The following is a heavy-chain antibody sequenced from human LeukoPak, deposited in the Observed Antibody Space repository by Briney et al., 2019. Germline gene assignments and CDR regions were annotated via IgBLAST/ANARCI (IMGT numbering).Heavy chain of an antibody. V-gene: IGHV3-23*01. D-gene: IGHD3/OR15-3a*01. CDR1: GFTFSSYW. Sequence: GGSLRLSCAASGFTFSSYWMTWVRQTPGKGLEWVSAIGGSGGSTYYADSVKGRFTISRDNSKNTLYLQMNSLRDEDTAVYYCAKASYEHLDSPFDYWGQGTLVTVSS. J-gene: IGHJ4*02. CDR3: AKASYEHLDSPFDY. CDR2: IGGSGGST.